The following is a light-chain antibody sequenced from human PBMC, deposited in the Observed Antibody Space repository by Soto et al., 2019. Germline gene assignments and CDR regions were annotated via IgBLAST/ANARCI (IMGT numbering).Light chain of an antibody. J-gene: IGLJ1*01. CDR3: SSYAGSHIV. V-gene: IGLV2-8*01. CDR1: SSDVGGYNY. CDR2: DVS. Sequence: QSVLTQPPSASGSPGQSVAISCTGTSSDVGGYNYVSWYQQLPGKAPKLMIYDVSKRPSGVPDRFSGSKSGNSASLTVSGLQAADEAYYCCSSYAGSHIVFGTGTKVTVL.